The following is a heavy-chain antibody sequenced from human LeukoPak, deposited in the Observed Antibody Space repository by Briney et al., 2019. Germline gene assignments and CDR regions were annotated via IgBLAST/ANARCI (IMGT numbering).Heavy chain of an antibody. CDR2: IIPIFGTA. D-gene: IGHD6-19*01. CDR3: AADSSGWYDSFYFDY. V-gene: IGHV1-69*05. J-gene: IGHJ4*02. Sequence: SVKVSCKASGGTFSSYAISWGRQAPGQGLEWMGRIIPIFGTANYAQKFQGRVTITTNNTTNIVYMELRSLRSDDTAVYYCAADSSGWYDSFYFDYWGQGTLVTVSS. CDR1: GGTFSSYA.